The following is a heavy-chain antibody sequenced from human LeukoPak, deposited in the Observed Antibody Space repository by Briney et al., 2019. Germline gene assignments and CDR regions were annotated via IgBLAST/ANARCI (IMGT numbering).Heavy chain of an antibody. J-gene: IGHJ4*02. V-gene: IGHV4-59*01. CDR3: ARSSTYGSSGYSLDY. D-gene: IGHD3-22*01. Sequence: SETLSLTCTVSGGSISSYYWSWIRQPPGKGLEWIGYIYYSGSTNYNPSLKSRVTISVDTSKNQFSLKLSSVTAADTAVYYCARSSTYGSSGYSLDYWGQGTLVTVSS. CDR2: IYYSGST. CDR1: GGSISSYY.